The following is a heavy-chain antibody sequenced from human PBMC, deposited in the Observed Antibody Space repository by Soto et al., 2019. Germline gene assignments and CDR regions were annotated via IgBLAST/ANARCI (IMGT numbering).Heavy chain of an antibody. Sequence: EVQLLETGGGLVQPGGSLRLSCAASGFTFSSYAMSCVRQAPGKGLEWVSAISGSGGSTYYADSVKGRFTISRDNSKNTLYLQMNSLRAEDTAVYYCANIDSSSWAGYWGQGTLVTVSS. J-gene: IGHJ4*02. CDR1: GFTFSSYA. V-gene: IGHV3-23*01. D-gene: IGHD6-13*01. CDR3: ANIDSSSWAGY. CDR2: ISGSGGST.